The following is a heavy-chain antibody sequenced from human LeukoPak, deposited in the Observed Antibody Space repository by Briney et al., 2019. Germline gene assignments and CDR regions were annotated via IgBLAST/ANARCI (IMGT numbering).Heavy chain of an antibody. Sequence: SETLSLTCAVYGGSFSGYYWSWIRQPPGKGLEWIGEVNHSGSTNYNPSLKSRVTISVDTSKNQFSLKLSSVTAADTAVYYCARASIAVAGNNHFDYWGQGTLVTVSS. CDR3: ARASIAVAGNNHFDY. J-gene: IGHJ4*02. CDR2: VNHSGST. D-gene: IGHD6-19*01. CDR1: GGSFSGYY. V-gene: IGHV4-34*01.